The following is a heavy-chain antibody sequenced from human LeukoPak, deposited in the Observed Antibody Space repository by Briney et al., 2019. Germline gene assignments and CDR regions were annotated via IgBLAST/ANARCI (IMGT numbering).Heavy chain of an antibody. CDR1: GGSFSGYY. J-gene: IGHJ4*02. CDR3: ARLSVATIKGFDY. V-gene: IGHV4-34*01. CDR2: INHSGST. D-gene: IGHD5-12*01. Sequence: SETLSLTCAVYGGSFSGYYWSWIRQPPGKGLEWIGEINHSGSTNYNPSPKSRVTISVDTSKNQFSLKLSSVTAADTAVYYCARLSVATIKGFDYWGQGTLVTVSS.